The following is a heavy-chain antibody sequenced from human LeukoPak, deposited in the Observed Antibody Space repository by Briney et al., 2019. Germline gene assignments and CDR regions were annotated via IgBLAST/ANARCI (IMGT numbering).Heavy chain of an antibody. CDR2: FDPEDGET. Sequence: ASVKVSCKVSGYTLTELSMHWVRQAPGKGLEWMGGFDPEDGETIYAQKFQGRVTMTEDTSTDTAYMELSSLRSEDTAVYYCATVNWNLGIFPGYVFDYWGQGTLVTVSS. CDR3: ATVNWNLGIFPGYVFDY. CDR1: GYTLTELS. V-gene: IGHV1-24*01. D-gene: IGHD1-20*01. J-gene: IGHJ4*02.